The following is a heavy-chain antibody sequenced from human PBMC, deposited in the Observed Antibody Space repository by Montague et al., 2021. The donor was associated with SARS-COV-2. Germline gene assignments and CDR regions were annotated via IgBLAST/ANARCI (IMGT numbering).Heavy chain of an antibody. D-gene: IGHD3-16*01. J-gene: IGHJ6*02. CDR2: LYNGGTT. CDR3: ARTSKLRESSSGNYYYDAMDV. Sequence: SETLSLTCNVSGGSISSSTYYWGWIRQPPGKGLEWIGNLYNGGTTYYSPSLKSRVTISVDTSKNHFSLNMASVTAADTAVYYCARTSKLRESSSGNYYYDAMDVWGQGTTVTVSS. CDR1: GGSISSSTYY. V-gene: IGHV4-39*02.